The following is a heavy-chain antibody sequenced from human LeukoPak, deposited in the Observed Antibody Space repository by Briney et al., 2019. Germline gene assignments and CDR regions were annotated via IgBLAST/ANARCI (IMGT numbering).Heavy chain of an antibody. CDR3: ARGNGWYYY. J-gene: IGHJ4*02. CDR1: GGSISSYS. D-gene: IGHD6-19*01. Sequence: SETLSLTCTVSGGSISSYSWSWIRQPPGKGLEWIGYIYYSGSTNYNPSLKSRVTISVDTSESQFSLKLTSVTPADTAVYYCARGNGWYYYWGQGTLVTVSS. CDR2: IYYSGST. V-gene: IGHV4-59*01.